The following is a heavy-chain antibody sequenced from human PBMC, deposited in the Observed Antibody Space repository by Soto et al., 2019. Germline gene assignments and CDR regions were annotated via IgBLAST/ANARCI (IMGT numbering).Heavy chain of an antibody. CDR1: GGTFSSYA. CDR2: IIPIFGTA. CDR3: ARGVPTTVTIDPRSTHFDY. Sequence: ASVKVSCKASGGTFSSYAISWVRQAPGQGLEWMGGIIPIFGTANYAQKFQGRVTITADESTSTAYMELSSLRSEDTAVYYCARGVPTTVTIDPRSTHFDYWGQGTLVTVSS. D-gene: IGHD4-17*01. V-gene: IGHV1-69*13. J-gene: IGHJ4*02.